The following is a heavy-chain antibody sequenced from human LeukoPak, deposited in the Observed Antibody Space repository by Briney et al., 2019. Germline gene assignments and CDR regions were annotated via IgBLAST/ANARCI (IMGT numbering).Heavy chain of an antibody. D-gene: IGHD1-26*01. CDR2: IKQDGSEK. CDR1: GFTFSSYW. J-gene: IGHJ4*02. Sequence: GGSLRLSCAASGFTFSSYWMSWVRQAPGKGLEWVANIKQDGSEKYYVDSVKGRFTISRDNAKNSLYLQMNSLRAEDTAVYYCARVLQYSGSYPFDYWGQGTLVTVSS. CDR3: ARVLQYSGSYPFDY. V-gene: IGHV3-7*01.